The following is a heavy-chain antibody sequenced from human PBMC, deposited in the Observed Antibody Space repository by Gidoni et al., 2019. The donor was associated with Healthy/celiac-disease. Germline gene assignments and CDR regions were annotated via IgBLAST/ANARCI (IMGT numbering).Heavy chain of an antibody. CDR1: GYSFTGYA. V-gene: IGHV1-3*01. D-gene: IGHD1-1*01. Sequence: HVQLVQSGAAVKKPGASVKVSCKASGYSFTGYAVHWVRQAPGQRLEWMGWIPAGNGNTKYAEKVKGRVTISGDTSASTVYMELSSLRSEDTAVYYCAKEMVIGTAAAFDYWGQGTLVTVSS. CDR3: AKEMVIGTAAAFDY. J-gene: IGHJ4*02. CDR2: IPAGNGNT.